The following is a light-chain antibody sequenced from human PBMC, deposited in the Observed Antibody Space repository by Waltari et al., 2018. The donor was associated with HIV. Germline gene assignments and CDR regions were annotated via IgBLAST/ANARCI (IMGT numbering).Light chain of an antibody. CDR2: KAS. CDR3: QQYNSYPWT. CDR1: QSISSW. V-gene: IGKV1-5*03. J-gene: IGKJ1*01. Sequence: DIQMTQSPSTLSASVGDRVTITCRASQSISSWLAWYQQKPGKAPKLLIYKASSLESGVPSRFSGRGSGTDFTLTISSLQADDFATYYCQQYNSYPWTFCQGTKVEIK.